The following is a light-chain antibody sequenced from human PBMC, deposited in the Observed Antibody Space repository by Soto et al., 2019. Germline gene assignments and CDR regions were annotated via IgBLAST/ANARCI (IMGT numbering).Light chain of an antibody. CDR3: QAWDSNTVV. J-gene: IGLJ2*01. Sequence: SYELTQPPSVSVSPGQTASITCSGDKLGDKYACWYQQKPGQSPVLVIYQDSERPSGIPERFSGSSSGNTATLTISGTQAMDEADYYCQAWDSNTVVFGGGTKVTVL. CDR2: QDS. V-gene: IGLV3-1*01. CDR1: KLGDKY.